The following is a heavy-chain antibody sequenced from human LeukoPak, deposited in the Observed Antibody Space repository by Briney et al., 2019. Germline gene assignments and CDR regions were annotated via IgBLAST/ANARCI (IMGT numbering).Heavy chain of an antibody. V-gene: IGHV1-2*02. CDR1: GYTFTGYY. J-gene: IGHJ4*02. CDR3: ARGSVGAPRAADY. CDR2: INPNSGGT. D-gene: IGHD1-26*01. Sequence: ASVKVSCKASGYTFTGYYMHWVRQAPGQGLEWMGWINPNSGGTNYAQKFQGRVTMTRDTSINTAYMELGRLTSDDTAVYYCARGSVGAPRAADYWGQGTPLTVSS.